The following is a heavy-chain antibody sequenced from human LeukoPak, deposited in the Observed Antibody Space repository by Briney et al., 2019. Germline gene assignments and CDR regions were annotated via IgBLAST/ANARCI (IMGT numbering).Heavy chain of an antibody. Sequence: GGSLRLSCAASGFTFSSYSMNWVRQAPGKGLEWVSSISSSSNYIYYADSMKGRFTISRDNAKNSLYLQMNSLRAEDTAVYYCAKGGSGSYYEFDYWGQGTLVTVSS. CDR1: GFTFSSYS. D-gene: IGHD3-10*01. V-gene: IGHV3-21*01. CDR2: ISSSSNYI. CDR3: AKGGSGSYYEFDY. J-gene: IGHJ4*02.